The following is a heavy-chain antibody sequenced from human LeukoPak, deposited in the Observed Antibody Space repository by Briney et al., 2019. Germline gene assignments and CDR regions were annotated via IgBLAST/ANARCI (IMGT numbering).Heavy chain of an antibody. CDR2: IYTSGNT. Sequence: PSETLSLTCTVSGGSTSTYYWSWIRQPAGKGLEWIGRIYTSGNTNYNPSLKSRVTMSVDTSKNQFSLKLSSVTAADTAVYYCERLAGTDAFDVWGQGTMVTVSS. D-gene: IGHD6-19*01. V-gene: IGHV4-4*07. J-gene: IGHJ3*01. CDR3: ERLAGTDAFDV. CDR1: GGSTSTYY.